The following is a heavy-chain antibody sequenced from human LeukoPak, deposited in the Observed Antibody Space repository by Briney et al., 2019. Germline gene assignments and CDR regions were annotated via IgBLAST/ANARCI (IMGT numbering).Heavy chain of an antibody. CDR2: IKEDGSEK. CDR3: ARDAGWNRFDY. Sequence: GGSLRLSCAASGFTFSRSWMSWVRQAPGKGLEWVANIKEDGSEKNYVDSVKGRFTISRDSTKNSLFLQMNSLRVEDTAVYYCARDAGWNRFDYWGQGTLVTVSS. D-gene: IGHD1-1*01. V-gene: IGHV3-7*01. J-gene: IGHJ4*02. CDR1: GFTFSRSW.